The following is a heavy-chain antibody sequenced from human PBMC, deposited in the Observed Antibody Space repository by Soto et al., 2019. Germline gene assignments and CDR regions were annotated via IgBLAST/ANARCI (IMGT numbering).Heavy chain of an antibody. Sequence: ASVKVSCKASGYTFINYYIHWVRQAPGQGLEWMGVINPNGGSTVYAQKFQGRVTLTRDTSTSTVYVELSSLRSDDTAVYFCVRATVARQREYSYHYYLHIWGPGPTGTLSS. V-gene: IGHV1-46*03. D-gene: IGHD6-6*01. CDR2: INPNGGST. J-gene: IGHJ6*03. CDR1: GYTFINYY. CDR3: VRATVARQREYSYHYYLHI.